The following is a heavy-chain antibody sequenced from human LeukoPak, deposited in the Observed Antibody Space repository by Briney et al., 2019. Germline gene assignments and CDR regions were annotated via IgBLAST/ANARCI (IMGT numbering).Heavy chain of an antibody. J-gene: IGHJ4*02. D-gene: IGHD3-3*01. V-gene: IGHV3-7*01. CDR3: ATDRGWRTSGYYLYYFEY. Sequence: GGSLRLSCTASGFTFSSYAMNWVRQAPGKGLEWVASIKHDGSEKYYVDSVRGRFTISRDNTMNSLYLQMSSLRAEDTAVYYCATDRGWRTSGYYLYYFEYWGQGTLVTYSS. CDR1: GFTFSSYA. CDR2: IKHDGSEK.